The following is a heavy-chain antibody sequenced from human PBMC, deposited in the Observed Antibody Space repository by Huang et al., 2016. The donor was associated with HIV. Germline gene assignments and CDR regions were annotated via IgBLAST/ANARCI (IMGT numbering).Heavy chain of an antibody. Sequence: EVQLVQSEAEVKKPGESLKISCRGSGYSFTNYWIGWVRQGPGEGLEWLGVIYPADSDTRYSPSFQGQVTFSADKSTRTAYLQWSSLQASDTAIYYCARSEVLVTAVPFDHWGQGTLVTVSS. D-gene: IGHD2-21*02. V-gene: IGHV5-51*03. CDR1: GYSFTNYW. CDR2: IYPADSDT. J-gene: IGHJ4*02. CDR3: ARSEVLVTAVPFDH.